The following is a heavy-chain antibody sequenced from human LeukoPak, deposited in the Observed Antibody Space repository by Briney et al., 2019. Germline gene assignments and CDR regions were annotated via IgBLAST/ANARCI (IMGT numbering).Heavy chain of an antibody. CDR1: GGSISSGDYY. Sequence: PLETLSLTCTVSGGSISSGDYYWSWIRQPPGKGLEWIGSIYYSGSTYYNPSLKSRVTISVDTSKNQFSLKLSSVTAADTAVYYCARQGTYYYDSSGYLDYWGQGTLVTVSS. J-gene: IGHJ4*02. D-gene: IGHD3-22*01. CDR2: IYYSGST. V-gene: IGHV4-39*01. CDR3: ARQGTYYYDSSGYLDY.